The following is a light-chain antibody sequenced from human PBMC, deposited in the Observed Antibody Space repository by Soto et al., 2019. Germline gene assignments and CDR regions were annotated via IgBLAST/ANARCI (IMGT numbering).Light chain of an antibody. Sequence: EIVMTQSPATLSVSPGERATLSCRASQSVSSNLAWYQQKPGQAPRLLIYGASTRATGIPAMFSGSGSGTVFTLTISILHSEVFVVYYLQQYIYWPLLFGQGIKVDIK. V-gene: IGKV3-15*01. CDR1: QSVSSN. CDR2: GAS. CDR3: QQYIYWPLL. J-gene: IGKJ1*01.